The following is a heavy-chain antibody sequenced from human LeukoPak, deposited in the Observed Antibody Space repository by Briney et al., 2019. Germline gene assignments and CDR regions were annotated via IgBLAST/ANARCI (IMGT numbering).Heavy chain of an antibody. Sequence: SETLSLTCTVSGGSISSSRYYWGWIRQPPGKGLEWIGSIYYSGSTYYNPSLKSRVTISVDTSKNQFSLKLSSVTAADTAVYYCARWSIVGATLGGISKYRYYYGMDVWGQGTTVTVSS. CDR2: IYYSGST. D-gene: IGHD1-26*01. V-gene: IGHV4-39*07. CDR3: ARWSIVGATLGGISKYRYYYGMDV. CDR1: GGSISSSRYY. J-gene: IGHJ6*02.